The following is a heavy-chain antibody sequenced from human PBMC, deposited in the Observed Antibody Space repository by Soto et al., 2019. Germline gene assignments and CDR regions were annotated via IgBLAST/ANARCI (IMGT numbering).Heavy chain of an antibody. D-gene: IGHD5-12*01. V-gene: IGHV4-59*08. Sequence: QVQLQESGPGLVKPSETLSLTCTVSGGSITDDYWSWIRQPPGKGLEWIGNVFYSGGTKYNPSLKSRVTRSVDTSKNQFSLKLSSVIAADTAFYYCARLGGSGYDTWGQGTLVTVSS. CDR1: GGSITDDY. CDR2: VFYSGGT. CDR3: ARLGGSGYDT. J-gene: IGHJ4*02.